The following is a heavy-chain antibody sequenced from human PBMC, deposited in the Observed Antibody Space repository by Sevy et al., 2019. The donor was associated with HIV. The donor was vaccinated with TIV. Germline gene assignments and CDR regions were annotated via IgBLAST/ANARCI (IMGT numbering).Heavy chain of an antibody. CDR1: ATSVSSNY. CDR3: ARDLGYDSNGYYPGY. Sequence: GGSLRLSCAASATSVSSNYMSWVRQAPGKGLEWVSVLYSDGRTHYGDSVKGRFTISRDKSKNTLFLHMTSLRAEDTALYYCARDLGYDSNGYYPGYWGQGTLVTVSS. CDR2: LYSDGRT. J-gene: IGHJ4*02. D-gene: IGHD3-22*01. V-gene: IGHV3-53*01.